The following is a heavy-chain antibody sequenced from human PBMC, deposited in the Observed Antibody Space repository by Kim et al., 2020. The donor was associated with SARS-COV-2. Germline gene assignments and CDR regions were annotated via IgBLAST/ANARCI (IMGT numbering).Heavy chain of an antibody. Sequence: ASVKVSCKASGYTFTSYYMHWVRQAPGQGLEWMGIINPSGGSTSYAQKFQGRVTMTRDTSTSTVYMELSSLRSEDTAVYYCARQSPISGWRADNWFDPWGPGTLVTVSS. CDR3: ARQSPISGWRADNWFDP. V-gene: IGHV1-46*01. CDR1: GYTFTSYY. D-gene: IGHD6-19*01. CDR2: INPSGGST. J-gene: IGHJ5*02.